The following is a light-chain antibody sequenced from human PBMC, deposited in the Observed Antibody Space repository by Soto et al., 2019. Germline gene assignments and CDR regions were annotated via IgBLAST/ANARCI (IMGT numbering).Light chain of an antibody. Sequence: EVVLTQSHGTLSLSPGERASLSCRASQSVTTYLAWYQQKPGQAPRLLIYDASDRATGIPARFSGSGSGTDFTLTISSLQAEDVAVYYCQQDYRTPCIFGQGTKVDI. CDR2: DAS. J-gene: IGKJ2*02. CDR1: QSVTTY. V-gene: IGKV3-11*01. CDR3: QQDYRTPCI.